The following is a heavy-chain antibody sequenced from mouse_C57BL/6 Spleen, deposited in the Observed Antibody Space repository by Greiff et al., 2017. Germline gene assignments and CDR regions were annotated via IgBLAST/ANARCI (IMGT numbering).Heavy chain of an antibody. D-gene: IGHD1-1*01. CDR3: ARSTTVVAPFDY. V-gene: IGHV1-54*01. Sequence: VQLQESGAELVRPGTSVKVSCKASGYAFTNYLIAWVKQRPGQGLEWIGVISPGSGGTNYNEKFKGKATLTADKSSSTAYMQRSSLTSEDSAVYFGARSTTVVAPFDYWGQGTTLTVSS. CDR2: ISPGSGGT. J-gene: IGHJ2*01. CDR1: GYAFTNYL.